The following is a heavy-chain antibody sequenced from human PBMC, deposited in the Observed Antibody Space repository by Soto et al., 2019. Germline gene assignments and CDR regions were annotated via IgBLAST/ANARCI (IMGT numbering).Heavy chain of an antibody. Sequence: PSETLSLTCTVSGDSISSGAYYWSWIRQRPGKGLEWIGYIYYSGDTSYNTSLKSRVTISMHRSENQFSLKLTSVTAADTAVYYCARDRDYYDSSGPRVAFDIWGQGTMVTVSS. CDR2: IYYSGDT. V-gene: IGHV4-31*03. CDR1: GDSISSGAYY. D-gene: IGHD3-22*01. J-gene: IGHJ3*02. CDR3: ARDRDYYDSSGPRVAFDI.